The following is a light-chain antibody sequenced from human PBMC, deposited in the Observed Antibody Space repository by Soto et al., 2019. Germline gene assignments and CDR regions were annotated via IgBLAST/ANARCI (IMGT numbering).Light chain of an antibody. CDR2: DAS. CDR1: QGISSA. Sequence: AIQLTQSPSSLSASVGDRVTITCRASQGISSALAWYQQKPGKAPKLLIYDASSLESGVPSRFSGSGSGTDVTLTISSLQPEDFATYYCQQFNNYPLFGPGTKVDIK. V-gene: IGKV1D-13*01. CDR3: QQFNNYPL. J-gene: IGKJ3*01.